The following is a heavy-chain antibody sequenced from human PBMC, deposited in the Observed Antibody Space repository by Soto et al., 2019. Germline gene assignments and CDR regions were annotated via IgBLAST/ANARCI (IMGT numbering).Heavy chain of an antibody. V-gene: IGHV4-4*07. CDR2: IYTSGST. CDR3: ARYSNNWFQTEGMDV. CDR1: GGSISSYY. Sequence: SETLSLTCTVSGGSISSYYWSWIRQPAGKGLEWIGRIYTSGSTNYNPSLKSRVTMSVDTSKKQFSLKLTSVTAADTAVYYCARYSNNWFQTEGMDVWGQGTTVTV. D-gene: IGHD6-13*01. J-gene: IGHJ6*02.